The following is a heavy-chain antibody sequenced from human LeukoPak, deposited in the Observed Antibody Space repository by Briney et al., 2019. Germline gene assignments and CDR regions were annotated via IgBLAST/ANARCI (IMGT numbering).Heavy chain of an antibody. D-gene: IGHD1-1*01. CDR3: ARGFTGTPAWSLFDY. CDR2: MNPNSGNT. CDR1: GYTFTSYD. J-gene: IGHJ4*02. V-gene: IGHV1-8*02. Sequence: ASVKVSCKASGYTFTSYDINWVRQATGQGLEWMGWMNPNSGNTGYAQKFQGRVTTTRDTSTSTVYMELSSLRSEDTAVYYCARGFTGTPAWSLFDYWGQGTLVTVSS.